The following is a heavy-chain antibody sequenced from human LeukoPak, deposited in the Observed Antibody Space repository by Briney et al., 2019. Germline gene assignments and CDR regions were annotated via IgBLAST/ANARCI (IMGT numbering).Heavy chain of an antibody. CDR3: ARGFLDFDF. V-gene: IGHV3-33*08. CDR1: GFTFSNYW. CDR2: IWYDGTDT. J-gene: IGHJ4*01. D-gene: IGHD3-3*01. Sequence: GGSLRLSCAASGFTFSNYWMHWVRQAPGKGLEWVALIWYDGTDTFYADAVRGRFTISRDDSKNTVYLQMNSLRAEDTAFYYCARGFLDFDFWGHGTLVTVSS.